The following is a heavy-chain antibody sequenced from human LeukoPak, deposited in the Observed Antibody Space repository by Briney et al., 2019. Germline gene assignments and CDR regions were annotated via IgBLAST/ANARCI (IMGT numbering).Heavy chain of an antibody. Sequence: GGSLRLSCAASGFTFSNYWMSWVRQAPGKGLEWVANIKEDGSEKYYVDSVKGRFTISRDNAKNSLSLQVNSLSAEDTAVYYCARDRDGTFDIWGQGTMVTVSS. J-gene: IGHJ3*02. V-gene: IGHV3-7*01. CDR2: IKEDGSEK. D-gene: IGHD3-10*01. CDR1: GFTFSNYW. CDR3: ARDRDGTFDI.